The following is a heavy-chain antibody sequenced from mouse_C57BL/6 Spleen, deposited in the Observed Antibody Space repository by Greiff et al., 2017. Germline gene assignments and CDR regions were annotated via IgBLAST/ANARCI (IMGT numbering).Heavy chain of an antibody. J-gene: IGHJ2*01. CDR2: IRLKSDNYAT. D-gene: IGHD3-2*02. Sequence: EVKLMESGGGLVQPGGSMKLSCVASGFTFSNYWMNWVRQSPEKGLEWVAQIRLKSDNYATHYAESVKGRFTISRDDSKSSVYLQMNNLRAEDTGIYYCTGDSGEYYFDYWGQGTTLTVSS. CDR1: GFTFSNYW. CDR3: TGDSGEYYFDY. V-gene: IGHV6-3*01.